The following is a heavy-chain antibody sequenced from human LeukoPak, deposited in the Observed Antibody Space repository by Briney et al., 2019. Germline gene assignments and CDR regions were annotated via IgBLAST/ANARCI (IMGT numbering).Heavy chain of an antibody. CDR2: IIPILGRA. D-gene: IGHD2-2*01. V-gene: IGHV1-69*04. Sequence: GSSVKVSCKASGGTFSSYAISWVRQAPGQGLEWMGRIIPILGRANYAQKFQGRVTITADNFTSTAYMELSSLRSEDTAVYYCARTPEGYCSSTSCQPTDYYYYYGMDVWGQGTTVTVSS. CDR1: GGTFSSYA. J-gene: IGHJ6*02. CDR3: ARTPEGYCSSTSCQPTDYYYYYGMDV.